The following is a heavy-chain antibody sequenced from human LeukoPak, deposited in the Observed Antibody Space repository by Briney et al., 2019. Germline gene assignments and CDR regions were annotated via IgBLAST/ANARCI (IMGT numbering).Heavy chain of an antibody. V-gene: IGHV3-23*01. CDR2: ISGGGGGS. CDR1: GFILRNYA. Sequence: GGSLRLSCAASGFILRNYAMSWVRQAPGKGLEWVSSISGGGGGSYYADSVKGRFTISRDNSKNTLYLQMNSLRAEDTAVYYCAKEGQGLAGGCFDYWGPGTLVTVSS. D-gene: IGHD3-10*01. J-gene: IGHJ4*02. CDR3: AKEGQGLAGGCFDY.